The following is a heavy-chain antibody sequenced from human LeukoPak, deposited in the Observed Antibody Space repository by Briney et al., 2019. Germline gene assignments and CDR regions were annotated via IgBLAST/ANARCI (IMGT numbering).Heavy chain of an antibody. V-gene: IGHV3-74*01. J-gene: IGHJ6*02. D-gene: IGHD6-13*01. CDR3: AKFWGAAGTLNYGMDV. Sequence: GGSLRLSCAASGFTFSSYWMHWVRQAPGKGLVWVSRINSDGSTTSYADSVKGRFTISRDNYKNTLYLQINSLRAEDTAVYYCAKFWGAAGTLNYGMDVWGQGTMVTVSS. CDR2: INSDGSTT. CDR1: GFTFSSYW.